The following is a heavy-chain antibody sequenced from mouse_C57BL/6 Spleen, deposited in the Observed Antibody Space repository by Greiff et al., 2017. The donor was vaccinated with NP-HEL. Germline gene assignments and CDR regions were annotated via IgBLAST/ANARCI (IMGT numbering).Heavy chain of an antibody. V-gene: IGHV1-26*01. J-gene: IGHJ2*01. Sequence: EVQLQQSGPELVKPGASVKISCKASGYTFTDYYMNWVKQSHGKSLEWIGDINPNNGGTSYNQKFKGKATLTVDKSSSTAYMELRSLTSEDSAVYYCARKGGNWASYYFDYWGQGTTLTVSS. CDR3: ARKGGNWASYYFDY. D-gene: IGHD4-1*01. CDR2: INPNNGGT. CDR1: GYTFTDYY.